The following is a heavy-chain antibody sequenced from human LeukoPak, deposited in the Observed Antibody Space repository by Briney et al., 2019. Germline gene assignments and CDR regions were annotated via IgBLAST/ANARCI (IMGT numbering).Heavy chain of an antibody. CDR3: AADYDILTGYFPLDY. CDR1: GGTFSSYA. J-gene: IGHJ4*02. D-gene: IGHD3-9*01. Sequence: SVKVSCKASGGTFSSYAISWVRQAPGQGLEWMGGIIPILGTANYAQKFQGRVTITADESTSTAYMELSSLRSEDTAVYYCAADYDILTGYFPLDYWGQGTLVTVSS. CDR2: IIPILGTA. V-gene: IGHV1-69*13.